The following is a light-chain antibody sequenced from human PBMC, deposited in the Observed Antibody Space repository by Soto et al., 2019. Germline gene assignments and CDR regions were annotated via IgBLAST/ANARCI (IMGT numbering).Light chain of an antibody. CDR3: QQYNSPLRT. CDR1: QSISSW. J-gene: IGKJ1*01. CDR2: KAS. V-gene: IGKV1-5*03. Sequence: IQLTQSPSSLSASVGDRVTITCRASQSISSWLAWYQQKPGKAPKLLIYKASSLESGVPSRFSGSGSGTEFTLTISSLQPDDFATYYCQQYNSPLRTFGQGTKVDIK.